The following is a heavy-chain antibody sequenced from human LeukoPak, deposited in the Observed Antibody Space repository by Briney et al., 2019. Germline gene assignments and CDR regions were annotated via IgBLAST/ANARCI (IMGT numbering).Heavy chain of an antibody. V-gene: IGHV3-20*04. Sequence: PGGSLRLSCAASGFTFDDYGMSWVRHAPGKGLEWVSGINWNGGSTGYADSVKGRFTISRDNAKNSLYLQMNSLRAEDTALYYCARFLKSPPRTQLLYKGGFPEAYMDVWGKGTTVTVSS. CDR3: ARFLKSPPRTQLLYKGGFPEAYMDV. D-gene: IGHD2-2*02. J-gene: IGHJ6*03. CDR1: GFTFDDYG. CDR2: INWNGGST.